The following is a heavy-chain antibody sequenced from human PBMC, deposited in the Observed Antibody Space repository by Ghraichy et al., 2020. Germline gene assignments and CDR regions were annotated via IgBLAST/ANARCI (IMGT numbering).Heavy chain of an antibody. CDR3: TRGLGFWSGWRFEP. CDR1: GFHFDIYS. Sequence: GSLRLSCAASGFHFDIYSMHWVRQVPGRGLEWLSLVGDDGSTKYADSVKGRFTISRDNIKKSLYLEMNSLRSEDTALYYCTRGLGFWSGWRFEPWGQGTLITVSS. V-gene: IGHV3-43*01. J-gene: IGHJ5*02. D-gene: IGHD3-3*01. CDR2: VGDDGST.